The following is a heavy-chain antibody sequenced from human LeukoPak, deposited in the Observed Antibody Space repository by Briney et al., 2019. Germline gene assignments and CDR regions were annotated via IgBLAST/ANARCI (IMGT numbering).Heavy chain of an antibody. CDR2: IWYDGNNK. V-gene: IGHV3-33*08. CDR1: GFTFSSSG. D-gene: IGHD3-9*01. Sequence: GGSLRLSCAASGFTFSSSGVHWVRQAPGKGLEWVAVIWYDGNNKYYADSVVGRFTISRDNSKNTVYLQMNSLRAEDTAVYYCARADYDILTPYGMDVWGQGTTVTVSS. J-gene: IGHJ6*02. CDR3: ARADYDILTPYGMDV.